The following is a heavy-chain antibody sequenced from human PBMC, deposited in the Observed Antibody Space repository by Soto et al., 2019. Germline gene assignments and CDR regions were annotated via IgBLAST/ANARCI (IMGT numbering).Heavy chain of an antibody. CDR2: ISSSSSTI. CDR3: ARGHCSGGSCYFHWFDP. D-gene: IGHD2-15*01. Sequence: GGSLRLSCAASGFTFSSYSMNWVRQAPGKGLEWVSYISSSSSTIYYADSVKGRFTISRDNAKNSLYLQMNSLRAEDTAVYYCARGHCSGGSCYFHWFDPWGQGTLVTVSS. J-gene: IGHJ5*02. V-gene: IGHV3-48*01. CDR1: GFTFSSYS.